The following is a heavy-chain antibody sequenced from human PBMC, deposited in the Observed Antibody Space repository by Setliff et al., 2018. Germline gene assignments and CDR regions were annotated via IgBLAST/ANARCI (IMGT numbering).Heavy chain of an antibody. CDR1: GFTFSNYG. J-gene: IGHJ6*02. CDR3: ARNWATAQHYYYGMDV. CDR2: IWNDGSTK. V-gene: IGHV3-33*01. D-gene: IGHD2-21*02. Sequence: PGGSLRLSCVASGFTFSNYGMHWVRQAPGKGLEWVALIWNDGSTKFYGDSGKGRFTISRDNSENTLYLQMNSLRAEDTAVYYCARNWATAQHYYYGMDVWGQGTTVT.